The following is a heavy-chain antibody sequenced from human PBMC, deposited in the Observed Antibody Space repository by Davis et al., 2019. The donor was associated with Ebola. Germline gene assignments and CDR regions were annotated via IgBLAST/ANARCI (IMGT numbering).Heavy chain of an antibody. D-gene: IGHD6-13*01. CDR3: ARTSAAAFDL. Sequence: GESLKISCAASGFTFSSYGMHWVRQAPGKGLEWVANIKGDGSEKHYVDSVKGRFTISRDNGQNSLYLQMNSLRAEDTAVYSCARTSAAAFDLWGQGTLVTVSS. V-gene: IGHV3-7*01. CDR1: GFTFSSYG. CDR2: IKGDGSEK. J-gene: IGHJ4*02.